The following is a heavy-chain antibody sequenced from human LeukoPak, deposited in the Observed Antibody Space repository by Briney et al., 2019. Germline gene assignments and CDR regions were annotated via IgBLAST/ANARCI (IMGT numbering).Heavy chain of an antibody. CDR2: ISAYNGNT. CDR1: GYTFTSYG. J-gene: IGHJ6*03. Sequence: GASVKVSCKASGYTFTSYGISWVRQAPRQGLEWMGWISAYNGNTNYAQKLQGRVTMTTDTSTSTAYMELRSLRSDDTAVYYCARGVKGKYYYDSSGYYPAQNDYYYYYMDVWGKGTTVTVSS. D-gene: IGHD3-22*01. CDR3: ARGVKGKYYYDSSGYYPAQNDYYYYYMDV. V-gene: IGHV1-18*01.